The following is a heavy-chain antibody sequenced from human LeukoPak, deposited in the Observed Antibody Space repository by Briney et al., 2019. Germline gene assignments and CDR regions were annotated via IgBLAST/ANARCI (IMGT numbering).Heavy chain of an antibody. D-gene: IGHD2-15*01. J-gene: IGHJ4*02. CDR1: GFTFSSYA. V-gene: IGHV3-23*01. CDR3: ATEVAEGGPQDY. CDR2: ISGSGDST. Sequence: PGGSLRLSCAASGFTFSSYAMSWVRQAPGKGLEWVSAISGSGDSTFYADSVKGRFTISRDNAKNSLYLQMNSLRAEDTALYYCATEVAEGGPQDYWGQGTLVTVSS.